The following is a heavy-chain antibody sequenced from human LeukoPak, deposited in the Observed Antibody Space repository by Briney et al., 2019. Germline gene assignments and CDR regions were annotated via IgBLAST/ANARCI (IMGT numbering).Heavy chain of an antibody. CDR1: GFTFSSYW. CDR3: AKGPSNSSWYGRVS. J-gene: IGHJ5*02. V-gene: IGHV3-74*01. D-gene: IGHD6-13*01. Sequence: GGSLRLSCAASGFTFSSYWMHWVRQAPGKGLVWVSRINSDGSSTSYADSVKGRFTISRDNSKNTLYLQMNSLTAEDTAVYYCAKGPSNSSWYGRVSWGQGTLVTVSS. CDR2: INSDGSST.